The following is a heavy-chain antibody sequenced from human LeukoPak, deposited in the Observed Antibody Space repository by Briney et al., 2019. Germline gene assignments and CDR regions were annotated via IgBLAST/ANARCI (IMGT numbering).Heavy chain of an antibody. CDR3: ARHDSGAYPLDY. D-gene: IGHD3-22*01. V-gene: IGHV4-59*08. J-gene: IGHJ4*02. CDR2: IYYSGST. CDR1: GGSMSSYY. Sequence: SETLSLTCTVSGGSMSSYYWSWIRQPPGKGLEWIGYIYYSGSTNYNPSLKRRVTISVDTSKNQFSLKLSSVTAADTAVYYCARHDSGAYPLDYWGQGTLVTVSS.